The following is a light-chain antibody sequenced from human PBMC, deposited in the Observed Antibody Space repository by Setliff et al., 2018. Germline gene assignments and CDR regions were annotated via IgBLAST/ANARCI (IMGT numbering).Light chain of an antibody. Sequence: QSALTQPASVSGSPGQSITISCTGSASDVGDYNYVSWHQQHPGEAPKLLIYEVINRSSGISNRFSGSKSGNTASLTISGLLAEDEADYFCSSYTSSHTYVFGSGTKVTVL. V-gene: IGLV2-14*01. CDR1: ASDVGDYNY. CDR3: SSYTSSHTYV. J-gene: IGLJ1*01. CDR2: EVI.